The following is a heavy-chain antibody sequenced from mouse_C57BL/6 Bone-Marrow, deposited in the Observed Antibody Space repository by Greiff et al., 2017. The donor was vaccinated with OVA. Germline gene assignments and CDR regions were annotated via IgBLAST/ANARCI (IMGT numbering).Heavy chain of an antibody. CDR2: INPSNGGT. CDR1: GYTFTSYW. J-gene: IGHJ3*01. CDR3: AAYDDGGAWFAY. D-gene: IGHD2-12*01. V-gene: IGHV1-53*01. Sequence: VKLQESGTVLVKPGASVKLSCKASGYTFTSYWMHWVKQRPGQGLEWIGNINPSNGGTNYNEKFKSKATLTVDKSSSTAYMQLSSLTSEDSAVYYCAAYDDGGAWFAYWGQGTLVTVSA.